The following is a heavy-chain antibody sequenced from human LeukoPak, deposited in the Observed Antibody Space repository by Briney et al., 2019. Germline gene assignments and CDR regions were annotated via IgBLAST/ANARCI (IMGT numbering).Heavy chain of an antibody. V-gene: IGHV3-23*01. CDR1: GFTFSSYA. D-gene: IGHD6-13*01. J-gene: IGHJ4*02. Sequence: GGSLRLSCAASGFTFSSYAMSWVRQAPGKGLEWVSAISGSGGSTHYADSVKGRFTISRDNSKNTLYLQMNSLRAEDTAVYYCAKWNVISSSCLHWGQGTLVTVSS. CDR3: AKWNVISSSCLH. CDR2: ISGSGGST.